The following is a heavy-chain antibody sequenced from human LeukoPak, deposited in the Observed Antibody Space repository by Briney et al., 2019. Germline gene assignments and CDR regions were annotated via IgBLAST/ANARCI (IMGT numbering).Heavy chain of an antibody. CDR1: GFTVSSNY. J-gene: IGHJ4*02. Sequence: GGSLKLSCAASGFTVSSNYMSWVRQAPGKGLEWVSVIYSGGSTYYADSVKGRFTISRDNSKNTLYLQMNSLRAEDTAVYYCAKLVGATGVWYFDYWGQGTLVTVSS. V-gene: IGHV3-53*01. CDR3: AKLVGATGVWYFDY. D-gene: IGHD1-26*01. CDR2: IYSGGST.